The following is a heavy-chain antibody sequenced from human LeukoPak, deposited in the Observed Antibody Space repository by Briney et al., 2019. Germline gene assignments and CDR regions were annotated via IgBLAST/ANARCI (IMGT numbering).Heavy chain of an antibody. CDR1: GYTFTSYD. D-gene: IGHD3-3*01. CDR3: ARSRGVTRIWRY. J-gene: IGHJ4*02. CDR2: MNPNSGNT. V-gene: IGHV1-8*01. Sequence: GASVKVSCKASGYTFTSYDINWVRQATGQGLEWMGWMNPNSGNTGYAQKFQGRVTMTRNTSISTAYMELSSLRSEDTAVYYCARSRGVTRIWRYWGQGTLVTVSS.